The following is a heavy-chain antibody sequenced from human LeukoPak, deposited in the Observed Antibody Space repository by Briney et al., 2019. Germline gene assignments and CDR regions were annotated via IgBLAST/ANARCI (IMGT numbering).Heavy chain of an antibody. J-gene: IGHJ4*02. Sequence: GGSLRLSCAASGFTFSSYAMSWVRQAPGKGLEWVSAISGSGGSTYYADSVKGRFTISRDNSKNTLYLQMNSLRAEDTAVYYCAMNPMAQGYFDYWGQGTLVIVSS. CDR1: GFTFSSYA. V-gene: IGHV3-23*01. D-gene: IGHD5-24*01. CDR3: AMNPMAQGYFDY. CDR2: ISGSGGST.